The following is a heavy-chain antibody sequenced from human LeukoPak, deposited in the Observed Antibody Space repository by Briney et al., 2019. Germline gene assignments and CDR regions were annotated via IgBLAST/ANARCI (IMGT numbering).Heavy chain of an antibody. D-gene: IGHD6-19*01. V-gene: IGHV3-33*01. CDR1: GFTFSSYG. CDR3: ARDQEQWLIRNGMDV. J-gene: IGHJ6*02. Sequence: PGGSLRLSCAASGFTFSSYGMHWVRQAPGKRLEWVAVIWYDGSNKYYADSVKGRFTISRDNSKNTLYLQMNSLRAEDTAVYYCARDQEQWLIRNGMDVWGQGTTVTVSS. CDR2: IWYDGSNK.